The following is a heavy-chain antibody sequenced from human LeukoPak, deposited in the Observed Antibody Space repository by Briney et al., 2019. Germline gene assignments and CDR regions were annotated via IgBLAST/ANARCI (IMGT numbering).Heavy chain of an antibody. CDR1: GFTFSSYG. J-gene: IGHJ4*02. CDR2: ISYGGSNK. D-gene: IGHD1-1*01. V-gene: IGHV3-30*03. CDR3: TRGGTGTTGLDY. Sequence: GGSLRLSCVASGFTFSSYGMHWVRQAPGKGLEWVAVISYGGSNKYYADSVKGRFTISRDNSKNSLYLQMNSLEMEDTAVYYCTRGGTGTTGLDYWGQGTLVTVSS.